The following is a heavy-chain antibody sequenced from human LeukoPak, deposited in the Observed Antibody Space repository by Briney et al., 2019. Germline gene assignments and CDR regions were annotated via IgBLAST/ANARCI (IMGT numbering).Heavy chain of an antibody. CDR3: ARLDGIAAAGSGWFDS. V-gene: IGHV4-39*01. CDR1: GGSISSSSYY. J-gene: IGHJ5*01. Sequence: PSETLSLTCTVSGGSISSSSYYWGWIRQPPGKGLEWIGSIYYSGSTYYNPSLKSRVTISVDTSKNQFSLKLSSVTAADTAVYYCARLDGIAAAGSGWFDSWGQGTLVTVSS. CDR2: IYYSGST. D-gene: IGHD6-13*01.